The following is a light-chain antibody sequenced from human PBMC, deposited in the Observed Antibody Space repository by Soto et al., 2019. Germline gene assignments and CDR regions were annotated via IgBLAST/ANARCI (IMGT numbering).Light chain of an antibody. CDR3: QQYYNSPLT. Sequence: DIVMTQSPDSLPVSLGERATINCKSSQSVLYTSNNKNCLAWYQQKPGQPPKLLIYWASTREPGVPDRFSGSGSGTDFTLTISSLQAEDVAVYYCQQYYNSPLTFGGGTKVEIK. V-gene: IGKV4-1*01. J-gene: IGKJ4*01. CDR1: QSVLYTSNNKNC. CDR2: WAS.